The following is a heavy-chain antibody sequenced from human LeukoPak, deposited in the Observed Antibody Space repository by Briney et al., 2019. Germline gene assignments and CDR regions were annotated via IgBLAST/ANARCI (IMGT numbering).Heavy chain of an antibody. Sequence: SCKASGGTFSSYAISWVRQAPGKGLEWVAVISYDGSNKYYADSVKGRFTISRDNSKNTLYLQMNSLRAEDTAVYYCAKDTRTRYYYGSGSYSPLDYWGQGTLVTVSS. CDR3: AKDTRTRYYYGSGSYSPLDY. CDR1: GGTFSSYA. J-gene: IGHJ4*02. V-gene: IGHV3-30-3*02. CDR2: ISYDGSNK. D-gene: IGHD3-10*01.